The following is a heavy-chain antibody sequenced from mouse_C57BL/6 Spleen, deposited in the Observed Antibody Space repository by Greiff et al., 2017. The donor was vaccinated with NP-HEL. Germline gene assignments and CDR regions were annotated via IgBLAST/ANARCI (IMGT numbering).Heavy chain of an antibody. Sequence: VQLQQSGPELVKPGASVKISCKASGYTFTDYYMNWVKQSHGKSLEWIGDINPNNGGTSYNQKFKGKATLTVDKSSSTAYMELRSLTSEDSAVYYCARRGYLAWFAYWGQGTLVTVSA. CDR2: INPNNGGT. J-gene: IGHJ3*01. CDR3: ARRGYLAWFAY. D-gene: IGHD2-2*01. CDR1: GYTFTDYY. V-gene: IGHV1-26*01.